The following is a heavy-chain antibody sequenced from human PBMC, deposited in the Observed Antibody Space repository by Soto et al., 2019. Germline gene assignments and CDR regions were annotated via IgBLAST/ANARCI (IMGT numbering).Heavy chain of an antibody. CDR1: GDSLTSGDYS. V-gene: IGHV4-30-2*01. Sequence: QLQLQESGPGLVKPSQTLSLTCTVSGDSLTSGDYSWNWIRQTPGKGLEWIGNIYHTETTYYNPSLKSRVTISLDRSKNHFSLNLTSMTAADTAVYYCTTASYDYVRGTFRPFDFWGQGTLVAVSA. CDR2: IYHTETT. J-gene: IGHJ4*02. CDR3: TTASYDYVRGTFRPFDF. D-gene: IGHD3-16*02.